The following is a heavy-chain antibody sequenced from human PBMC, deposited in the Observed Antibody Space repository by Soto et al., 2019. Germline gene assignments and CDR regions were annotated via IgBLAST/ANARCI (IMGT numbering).Heavy chain of an antibody. J-gene: IGHJ5*02. D-gene: IGHD3-10*01. CDR1: GGSVSSGSYY. V-gene: IGHV4-61*01. CDR2: IYYSWST. CDR3: ARVPGITLVRGVIRWFDP. Sequence: QVQLQESGPGLVKPSETLSLTCTVSGGSVSSGSYYWSWIRQPPGKGLEWIGYIYYSWSTNYNPSLKSRVTISVDTSKNQFSLKLSSVTAADTAVYYCARVPGITLVRGVIRWFDPWGQGTLVTVSS.